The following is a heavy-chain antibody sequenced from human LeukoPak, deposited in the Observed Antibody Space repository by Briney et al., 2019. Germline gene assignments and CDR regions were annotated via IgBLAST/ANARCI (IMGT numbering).Heavy chain of an antibody. CDR3: ARESSSIDDLDAFDI. Sequence: GGSLRLSCAASGFTFSSYVMHWVRQAPGKGLEWVAIISYDGSNEYYADSVKGRFTISRDNSKNTLYLQMNSLRAADTAVYYCARESSSIDDLDAFDIWGQGTMVTVSS. J-gene: IGHJ3*02. CDR1: GFTFSSYV. V-gene: IGHV3-30*04. CDR2: ISYDGSNE. D-gene: IGHD1-1*01.